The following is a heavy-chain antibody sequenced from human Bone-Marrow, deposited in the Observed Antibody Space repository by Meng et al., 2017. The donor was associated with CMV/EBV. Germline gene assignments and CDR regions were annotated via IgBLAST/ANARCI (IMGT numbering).Heavy chain of an antibody. CDR3: ARSAACAPGSRSHPWFDP. J-gene: IGHJ5*02. V-gene: IGHV4-59*01. D-gene: IGHD1-14*01. Sequence: DSISNYYWLWLRQPPGMGLAWIGYIYYTGSTVYDPSLKSRVTISVDTSKNQFSLKLTSVTAADTAVYYCARSAACAPGSRSHPWFDPWGQGILVTVSS. CDR1: DSISNYY. CDR2: IYYTGST.